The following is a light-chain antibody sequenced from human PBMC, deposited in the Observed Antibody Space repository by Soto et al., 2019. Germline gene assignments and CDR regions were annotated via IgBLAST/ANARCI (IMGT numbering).Light chain of an antibody. V-gene: IGKV3-15*01. Sequence: ERVMTHSPSPLSVSPGERATRSCMASQSVSSSLAWYQQKPGQAPRRLIYGASTRATGIPARFSGSGSGTEFTLTISSLQSEDFAVYYCQQYYNCSPITFGQGTRLEI. J-gene: IGKJ5*01. CDR2: GAS. CDR1: QSVSSS. CDR3: QQYYNCSPIT.